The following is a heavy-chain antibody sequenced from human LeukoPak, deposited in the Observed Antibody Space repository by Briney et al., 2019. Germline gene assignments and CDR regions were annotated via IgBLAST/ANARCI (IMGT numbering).Heavy chain of an antibody. Sequence: KPSETLSLTCTVSGGSINSYYWSWIRQPAGKGLEWIGRIFSDGSTSYNPSLKGRVTLSVDMSKNVFSLKLNSVTAADTAIYYCARDPSYIRGFFADWGQGTLVTVSS. CDR3: ARDPSYIRGFFAD. V-gene: IGHV4-4*07. CDR1: GGSINSYY. J-gene: IGHJ4*02. D-gene: IGHD2-21*01. CDR2: IFSDGST.